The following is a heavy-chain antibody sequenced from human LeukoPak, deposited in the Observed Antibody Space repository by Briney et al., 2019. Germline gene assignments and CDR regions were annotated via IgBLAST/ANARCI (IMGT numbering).Heavy chain of an antibody. Sequence: PSETLSLTCSVSGGSISSGSYYWSWIRQPAGKGLEWIGEINHSGSTNYNPSLKSRVTISVDTSKNQFSLKLSSVTAADTAVYYCARGRRYCSGGSCYPLFDYWGQGTLVTVSS. D-gene: IGHD2-15*01. CDR1: GGSISSGSYY. CDR3: ARGRRYCSGGSCYPLFDY. CDR2: INHSGST. V-gene: IGHV4-61*10. J-gene: IGHJ4*02.